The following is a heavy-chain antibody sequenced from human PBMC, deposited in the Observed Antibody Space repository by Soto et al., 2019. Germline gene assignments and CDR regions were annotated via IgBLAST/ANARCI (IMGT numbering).Heavy chain of an antibody. Sequence: SETPSLTCTVSGGSICSYYLSWIRQPLGKGLEWIGYIHYSWSTNYNPSLKSRVTTSADTSKNQFSLKLSSVTAADTAVYYCARGKEYCSHNVCYTTVLDGWGKGTTGTLSS. CDR1: GGSICSYY. J-gene: IGHJ6*04. CDR2: IHYSWST. V-gene: IGHV4-59*01. CDR3: ARGKEYCSHNVCYTTVLDG. D-gene: IGHD2-8*01.